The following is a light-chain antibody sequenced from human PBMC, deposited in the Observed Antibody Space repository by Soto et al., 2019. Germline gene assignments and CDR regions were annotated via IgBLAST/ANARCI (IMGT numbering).Light chain of an antibody. V-gene: IGKV1-5*01. Sequence: IQMSQSPSSRSPSLGDRVPITCGAGRSISEWLAWYQQKQGKAPELLIFDASNLKSGVSSRFSGSGSGTEGTITISRLKQDDGSTYYCLQYSSHSWTFGQGTKVDIK. CDR1: RSISEW. CDR3: LQYSSHSWT. J-gene: IGKJ1*01. CDR2: DAS.